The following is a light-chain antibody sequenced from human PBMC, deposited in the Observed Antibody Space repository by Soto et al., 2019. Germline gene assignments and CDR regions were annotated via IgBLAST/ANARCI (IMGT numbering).Light chain of an antibody. CDR3: QQCGSSPYT. CDR1: QSVSNKY. CDR2: CAS. Sequence: ETVLTQSPGTLSLSPGESATLSCRASQSVSNKYLVWYQQKPGQAPRLLIHCASSRATGIPDRFSGSGSGTDFTLTIHRLEPADSAVYYCQQCGSSPYTFGQGTKLEIK. J-gene: IGKJ2*01. V-gene: IGKV3-20*01.